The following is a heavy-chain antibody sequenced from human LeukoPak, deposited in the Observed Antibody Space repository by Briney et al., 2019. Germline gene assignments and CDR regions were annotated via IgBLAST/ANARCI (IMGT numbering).Heavy chain of an antibody. CDR3: VREDGMVGATSSFDY. D-gene: IGHD1-26*01. CDR1: GFTFSSYA. J-gene: IGHJ4*02. V-gene: IGHV3-30*04. CDR2: ISYDGSNK. Sequence: GRSLRLSCAASGFTFSSYAMHWVRQAPGKGLEWVAVISYDGSNKYYADSVKGRFTISRDNAKNSLYLQMDSLRAEDAALYFCVREDGMVGATSSFDYWGQGTLVTVSS.